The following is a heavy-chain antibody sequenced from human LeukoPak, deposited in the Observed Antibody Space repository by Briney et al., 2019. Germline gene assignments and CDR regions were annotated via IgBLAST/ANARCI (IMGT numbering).Heavy chain of an antibody. J-gene: IGHJ6*02. V-gene: IGHV1-69*13. D-gene: IGHD3-22*01. Sequence: GASVKVSCKASGGTFSSYAISWVRQAPGQGLEWMGGIIPIFGTANYAQKFQGRVTITADESTSTAYMELSSLRSEDTAVYYCARVRYYDSSGYYLPYYYYGMDVWGQGTTVTVSS. CDR3: ARVRYYDSSGYYLPYYYYGMDV. CDR1: GGTFSSYA. CDR2: IIPIFGTA.